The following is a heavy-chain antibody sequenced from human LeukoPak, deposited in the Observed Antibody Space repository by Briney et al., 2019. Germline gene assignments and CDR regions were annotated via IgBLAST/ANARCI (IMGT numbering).Heavy chain of an antibody. CDR1: GGSISSYY. D-gene: IGHD3-3*01. J-gene: IGHJ5*02. Sequence: SETLSLTCTVSGGSISSYYWSWIRQPPGKGLEWIGYIYYSGSTNYNPSLKSRVTISVDTSENQFSMKLSSVTAADTAVYYCARATEDFWSGYWVPRCFDPWGQGTLVTVSS. V-gene: IGHV4-59*01. CDR2: IYYSGST. CDR3: ARATEDFWSGYWVPRCFDP.